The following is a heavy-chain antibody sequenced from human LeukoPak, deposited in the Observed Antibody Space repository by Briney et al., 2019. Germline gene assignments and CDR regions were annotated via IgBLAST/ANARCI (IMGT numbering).Heavy chain of an antibody. V-gene: IGHV1-18*01. CDR1: GYTFTSYG. J-gene: IGHJ4*02. Sequence: ASVKVSCKASGYTFTSYGISWVRQAPGQGLEWMGWISAYNGNTNYAQKLQGRVTMTTDTSTSTAYMELRSLRSDDTAVYYCARVPSTSIAARPRDHWGQGTLVTVSS. CDR3: ARVPSTSIAARPRDH. D-gene: IGHD6-6*01. CDR2: ISAYNGNT.